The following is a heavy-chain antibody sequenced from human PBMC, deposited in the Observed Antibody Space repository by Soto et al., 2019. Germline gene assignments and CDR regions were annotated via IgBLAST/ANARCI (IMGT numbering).Heavy chain of an antibody. CDR2: INPSGGDA. Sequence: QVQLVQSGAEVKKPGASVKVSCKASGYTFTTYYLHWLRQAPGQGLEWMGIINPSGGDASYAEKFQGRVTMTRDTSTNTVYMELSPVRSDDTAVYYCARDGAVSGRTAWFDPWGQGTLVTVSS. CDR3: ARDGAVSGRTAWFDP. J-gene: IGHJ5*02. D-gene: IGHD6-19*01. V-gene: IGHV1-46*01. CDR1: GYTFTTYY.